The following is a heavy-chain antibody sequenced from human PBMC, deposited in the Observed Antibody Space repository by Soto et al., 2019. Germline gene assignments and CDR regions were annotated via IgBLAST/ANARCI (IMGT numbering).Heavy chain of an antibody. CDR1: GGSISSYY. V-gene: IGHV4-59*01. CDR3: ARVGVAAIYYYYGMDV. D-gene: IGHD2-15*01. CDR2: IYYSGST. J-gene: IGHJ6*02. Sequence: PSETLSLTCTVSGGSISSYYWSWIRQPPGKGLEWIGYIYYSGSTNYNPSLKSRVTISVDTSKNQFSLKLSSVTAADTAVYYCARVGVAAIYYYYGMDVWGQGTTVTAP.